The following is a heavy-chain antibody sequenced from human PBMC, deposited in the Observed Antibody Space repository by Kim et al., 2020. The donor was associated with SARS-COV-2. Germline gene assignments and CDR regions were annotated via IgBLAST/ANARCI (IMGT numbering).Heavy chain of an antibody. J-gene: IGHJ6*03. CDR3: AREGTAAPYYDFWSGDMDV. Sequence: ASVKVSCKASGYTFTSYAMHWVRQAPGQRLEWMGWINAGNGNTKYSQKFQGRVTITRDTSASTAYMELSSLRSEDTAVYYCAREGTAAPYYDFWSGDMDVWGKGTTVTVSS. CDR1: GYTFTSYA. D-gene: IGHD3-3*01. V-gene: IGHV1-3*01. CDR2: INAGNGNT.